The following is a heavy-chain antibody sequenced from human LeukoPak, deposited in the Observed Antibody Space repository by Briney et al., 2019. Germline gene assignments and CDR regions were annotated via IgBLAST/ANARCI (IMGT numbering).Heavy chain of an antibody. Sequence: GGSLSLSCAASGFTFSSFGMQWVGQAPGKGRVWVAFIRYDGSNKYYADSVKGRFTISRDNSKNPLYLQMNSLRAEDTAVYYCAKERDTAMVTIDYWGQGTLVTVSS. J-gene: IGHJ4*02. D-gene: IGHD5-18*01. CDR3: AKERDTAMVTIDY. V-gene: IGHV3-30*02. CDR1: GFTFSSFG. CDR2: IRYDGSNK.